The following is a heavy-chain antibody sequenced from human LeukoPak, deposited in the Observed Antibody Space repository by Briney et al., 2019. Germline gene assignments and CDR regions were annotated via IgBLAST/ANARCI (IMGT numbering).Heavy chain of an antibody. CDR1: GGTFSSYA. D-gene: IGHD2-2*01. CDR3: ARRSVVCSSTSCYLDY. V-gene: IGHV1-69*13. J-gene: IGHJ4*02. CDR2: IIPIFGTA. Sequence: ASVKVSCKASGGTFSSYAISWVRQAPGQGLEWMGGIIPIFGTANYAQKFQGRVTITADESTSTAYMELSSLRSEDTAVYYCARRSVVCSSTSCYLDYWGQGTLVTVSS.